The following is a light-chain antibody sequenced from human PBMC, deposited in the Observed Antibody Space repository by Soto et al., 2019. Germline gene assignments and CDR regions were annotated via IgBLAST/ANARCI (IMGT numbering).Light chain of an antibody. Sequence: EIVLTQSPGTLSLSPGERATLSCRASQSVSSSYLAWYQQKPGQAPRLLIYGASSRATGIPDRFSGSGSGTDFTLTISRLEPEDFAVYYCQQYSSSPITFGQGTRLKIK. CDR2: GAS. CDR1: QSVSSSY. V-gene: IGKV3-20*01. J-gene: IGKJ5*01. CDR3: QQYSSSPIT.